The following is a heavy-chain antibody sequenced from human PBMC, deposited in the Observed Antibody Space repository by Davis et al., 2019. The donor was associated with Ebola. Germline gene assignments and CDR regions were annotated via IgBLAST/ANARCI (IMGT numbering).Heavy chain of an antibody. D-gene: IGHD2-2*01. CDR2: ISGSGGTT. V-gene: IGHV3-23*01. Sequence: GGSLRLSCAASGFTFTSYAMAWVRQAPGKGLEWVSAISGSGGTTHYAASVKGRFTISRDNSRNTLNLQMSSLRSEDTAVYYCAKKYCDSTSCYAYKYPTLWGHGTMVTVSS. CDR3: AKKYCDSTSCYAYKYPTL. J-gene: IGHJ3*01. CDR1: GFTFTSYA.